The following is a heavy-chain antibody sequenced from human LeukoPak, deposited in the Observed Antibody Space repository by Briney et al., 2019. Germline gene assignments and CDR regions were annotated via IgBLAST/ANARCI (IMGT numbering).Heavy chain of an antibody. D-gene: IGHD2-21*01. J-gene: IGHJ4*02. CDR3: ARGALGRNSYDY. CDR1: GFTFSSYT. V-gene: IGHV3-21*01. Sequence: GGSLRLSCAASGFTFSSYTMKWVRQAPGKGLEWVSSISSSSSYIYYADSVKGRFTISRDNSKNTLYLQMNSLRAEDTAVYYCARGALGRNSYDYWGQGTLVTVSS. CDR2: ISSSSSYI.